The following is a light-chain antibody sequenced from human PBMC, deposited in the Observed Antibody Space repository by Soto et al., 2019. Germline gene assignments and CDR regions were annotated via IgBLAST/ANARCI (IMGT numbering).Light chain of an antibody. V-gene: IGKV1-5*01. CDR3: QHLRT. CDR1: QNINNW. CDR2: DAS. Sequence: DIQMTQSPSTLPAYVRQRATTTCRASQNINNWAAWYQQKPGKAPKFLIYDASTLASGVPSRFSGSGFGTEFSLTISSLQPDDYGSYYCQHLRTFGKGTKVDIK. J-gene: IGKJ1*01.